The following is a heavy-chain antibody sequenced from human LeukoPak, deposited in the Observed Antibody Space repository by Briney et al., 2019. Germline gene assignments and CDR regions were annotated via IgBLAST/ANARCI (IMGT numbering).Heavy chain of an antibody. Sequence: GESLKISCKGSGYSFTSYWIGWVRQMPGKGLEWMGIIYPGDSDTRYSPSFQGQVTISADKSISTAYLQWSSLKASDTAMHYCASPYCSSTSCPLAWGQGTLVTVSS. CDR3: ASPYCSSTSCPLA. CDR1: GYSFTSYW. CDR2: IYPGDSDT. D-gene: IGHD2-2*01. J-gene: IGHJ5*02. V-gene: IGHV5-51*01.